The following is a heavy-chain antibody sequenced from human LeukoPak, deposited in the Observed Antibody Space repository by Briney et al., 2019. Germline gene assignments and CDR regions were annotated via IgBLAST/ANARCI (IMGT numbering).Heavy chain of an antibody. CDR1: GFTFSSYA. CDR2: ISGSGGST. V-gene: IGHV3-23*01. J-gene: IGHJ4*02. CDR3: ARDLVGDTPPLGY. D-gene: IGHD1-26*01. Sequence: GGSLRLSCAASGFTFSSYAMSWVRQAPGKGQEWVSAISGSGGSTYYADSVKGRFTISRDNSKNTLYLQMNSLRAEDTAVYYCARDLVGDTPPLGYWGQGTLVTVSS.